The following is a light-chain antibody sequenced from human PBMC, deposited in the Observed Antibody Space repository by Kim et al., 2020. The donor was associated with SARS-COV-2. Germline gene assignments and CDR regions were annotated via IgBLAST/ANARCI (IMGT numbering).Light chain of an antibody. CDR2: DVT. CDR3: ASYTSSNSLV. J-gene: IGLJ3*02. Sequence: GQSYTFSCTVAVNDIGLYNYVSWYQLHPGTAPKLLIYDVTKRPSGVSDRFAGSKAGNTASLSISGLQTEDESEYFCASYTSSNSLVFGGGTQLTVL. CDR1: VNDIGLYNY. V-gene: IGLV2-14*03.